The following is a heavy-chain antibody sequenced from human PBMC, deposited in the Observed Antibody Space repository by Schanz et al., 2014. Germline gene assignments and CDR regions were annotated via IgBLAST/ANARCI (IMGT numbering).Heavy chain of an antibody. J-gene: IGHJ4*02. V-gene: IGHV3-23*04. CDR2: IGVDGTTT. Sequence: VQLVESGGGLVKPGGSLRLSCAASGFTFSDYYINWIRQAPGKGLEWVSVIGVDGTTTYYADSVKGRFTISRDNSKNTLYLQMNSLRPEDTAVYFCAKIERNEDWGQGTLVTVSS. D-gene: IGHD1-1*01. CDR1: GFTFSDYY. CDR3: AKIERNED.